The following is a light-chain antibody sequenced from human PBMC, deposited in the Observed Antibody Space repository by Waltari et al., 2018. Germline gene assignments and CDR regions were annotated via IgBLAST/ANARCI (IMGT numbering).Light chain of an antibody. CDR3: QQYHSYSGT. J-gene: IGKJ1*01. CDR2: KAS. CDR1: RGISSW. V-gene: IGKV1-5*03. Sequence: DIQMTQSPSTLSASVGDRVTIICRASRGISSWLAWYQQKPGKAPKLLIYKASSLQIGVPSRFSGSGSGTEFTLTISSLQPDDFATYYCQQYHSYSGTFGRGTKVEIK.